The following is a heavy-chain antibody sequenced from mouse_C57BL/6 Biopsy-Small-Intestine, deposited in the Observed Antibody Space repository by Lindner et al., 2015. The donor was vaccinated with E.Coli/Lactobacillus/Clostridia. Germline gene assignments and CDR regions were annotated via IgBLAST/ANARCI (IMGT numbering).Heavy chain of an antibody. V-gene: IGHV1-69*02. CDR2: IIPVFGLV. CDR1: GGTFSNNA. CDR3: ARTSYYGSGSFSYHYYYMDV. D-gene: IGHD1-1*02. Sequence: VKVSCKASGGTFSNNAVSWVRQAPGQGLEWMGGIIPVFGLVRYAQKFQGRVRITADESTSTAYMELSSLRSEDTAIYYCARTSYYGSGSFSYHYYYMDVWGRGTTVTVSS. J-gene: IGHJ1*03.